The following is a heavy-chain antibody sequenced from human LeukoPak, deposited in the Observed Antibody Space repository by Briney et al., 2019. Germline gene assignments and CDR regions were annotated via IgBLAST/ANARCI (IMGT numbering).Heavy chain of an antibody. Sequence: GGSLRLSCAASGFNFSSYAMSWVRQAPGKGLEWVSAISGSGGSTYYADSVKGRFTISRDNSKNTLYLQMNSLRAEDTAVYYCAKSKGYYYGSGSLDYWGQGTLVTVSS. V-gene: IGHV3-23*01. D-gene: IGHD3-10*01. CDR3: AKSKGYYYGSGSLDY. CDR2: ISGSGGST. CDR1: GFNFSSYA. J-gene: IGHJ4*02.